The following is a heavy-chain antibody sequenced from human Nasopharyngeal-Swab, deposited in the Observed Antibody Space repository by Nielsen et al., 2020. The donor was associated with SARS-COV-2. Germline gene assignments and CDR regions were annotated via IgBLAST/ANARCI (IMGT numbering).Heavy chain of an antibody. J-gene: IGHJ4*02. Sequence: GGSLRLSCAASGFTFSNFAMHWVRQAPGKGLEWVAVIYYDGSSKYDADSVRGRFTVSRDNSINTLYLQMSSLKIEDTAVYYCARAYTNNGWGHFDHWGQGTLVTVSS. V-gene: IGHV3-30-3*01. CDR3: ARAYTNNGWGHFDH. D-gene: IGHD6-19*01. CDR1: GFTFSNFA. CDR2: IYYDGSSK.